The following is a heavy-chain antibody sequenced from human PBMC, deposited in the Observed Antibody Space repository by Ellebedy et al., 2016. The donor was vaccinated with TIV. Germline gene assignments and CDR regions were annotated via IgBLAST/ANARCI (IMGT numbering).Heavy chain of an antibody. J-gene: IGHJ5*02. V-gene: IGHV3-23*01. CDR3: ARGAVTGMTTATFDP. D-gene: IGHD4-11*01. CDR2: ISDIGGNT. Sequence: GESLKISCVASGFTFSSYAMCWVRQAPGKGLEWVSPISDIGGNTHFPDPVKGRFTISRYNAKNKLYPQMNSLRAEDTAVYYCARGAVTGMTTATFDPWGQGTLVTVSS. CDR1: GFTFSSYA.